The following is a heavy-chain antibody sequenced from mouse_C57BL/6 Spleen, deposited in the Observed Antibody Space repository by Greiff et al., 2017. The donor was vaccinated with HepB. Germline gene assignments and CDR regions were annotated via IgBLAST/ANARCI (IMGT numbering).Heavy chain of an antibody. Sequence: EVKLMESGPELVKPGASVKMSCKASGYTFTDYNMHWVKQSHGKSLEWIGYINPNNGGTSYNQKFKGKATLTVNKSSSTAYMELRSLTSEDSAVYYCARPVVATDYAMDYWGQGTSVTVSS. CDR1: GYTFTDYN. CDR3: ARPVVATDYAMDY. D-gene: IGHD1-1*01. J-gene: IGHJ4*01. CDR2: INPNNGGT. V-gene: IGHV1-22*01.